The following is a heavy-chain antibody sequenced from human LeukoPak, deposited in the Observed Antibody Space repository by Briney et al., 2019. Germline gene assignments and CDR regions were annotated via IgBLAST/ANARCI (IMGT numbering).Heavy chain of an antibody. CDR3: ARDYYDSSGQGDDY. CDR2: ISSSSSYI. D-gene: IGHD3-22*01. J-gene: IGHJ4*02. CDR1: GFTFSNYA. Sequence: GGSLRLSCAASGFTFSNYAMSWVRQAPGKGLEWVSSISSSSSYIYYADSVKGRFTISRDNAKNSLYLQMNSLRAEDTAVYYCARDYYDSSGQGDDYWGQGTLVTVSS. V-gene: IGHV3-21*01.